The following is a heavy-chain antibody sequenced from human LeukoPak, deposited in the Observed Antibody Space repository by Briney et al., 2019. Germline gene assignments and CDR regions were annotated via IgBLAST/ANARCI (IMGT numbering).Heavy chain of an antibody. J-gene: IGHJ4*02. V-gene: IGHV3-48*01. Sequence: PGGSLRLSCAASGFTFSSYSMNWVRQAPGKGLEWVSYISSSSSTIYYADSVKGRFTISRDNAKNSLYLQMNSLRAEDTAVYYCARGRPLIRFLEWLSTYYFDYWGQGTLVTVSS. D-gene: IGHD3-3*01. CDR2: ISSSSSTI. CDR1: GFTFSSYS. CDR3: ARGRPLIRFLEWLSTYYFDY.